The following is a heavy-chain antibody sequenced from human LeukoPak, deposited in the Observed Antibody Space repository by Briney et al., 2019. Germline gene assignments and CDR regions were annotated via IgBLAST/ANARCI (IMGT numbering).Heavy chain of an antibody. J-gene: IGHJ4*02. V-gene: IGHV3-23*01. CDR2: ISGSGGST. Sequence: GGSLRLSCAASGFTFSSYAMSWVRQAPGKGLEWVSAISGSGGSTYYADSVKGRFTISRDNSKNTLCLQMNSLRAEDTAVYYCAKVNADYYDSSGYPGSWGQGTLVTVSS. D-gene: IGHD3-22*01. CDR1: GFTFSSYA. CDR3: AKVNADYYDSSGYPGS.